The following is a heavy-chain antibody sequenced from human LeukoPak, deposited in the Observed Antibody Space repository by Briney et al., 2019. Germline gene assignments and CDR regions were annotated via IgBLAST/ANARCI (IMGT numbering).Heavy chain of an antibody. J-gene: IGHJ3*02. CDR2: ISYDGSNK. D-gene: IGHD7-27*01. V-gene: IGHV3-30*04. CDR1: GFTFSSYA. CDR3: ARDGLGNAFDI. Sequence: GRSLRLSCAASGFTFSSYAMHWARQAPGKGLEWVAVISYDGSNKYYADSVKGRFTISRDNSKNTLYLQMNSLRAEDTAVYYCARDGLGNAFDIWGQGTMVTVSS.